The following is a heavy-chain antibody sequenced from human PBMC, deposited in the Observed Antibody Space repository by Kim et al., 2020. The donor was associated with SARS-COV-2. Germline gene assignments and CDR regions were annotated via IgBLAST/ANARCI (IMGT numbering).Heavy chain of an antibody. CDR1: GYTFTSYY. V-gene: IGHV1-46*01. J-gene: IGHJ6*02. CDR3: VRSGAYYYYGMDV. Sequence: ASVKVSCKASGYTFTSYYMHWVRQAPGQGLEWMGIINPTGGSTSYAQKFQGRVTMTRDTSTSTVYMELSSLRSEDTAVYYCVRSGAYYYYGMDVWGQGTTVTVSS. CDR2: INPTGGST. D-gene: IGHD5-12*01.